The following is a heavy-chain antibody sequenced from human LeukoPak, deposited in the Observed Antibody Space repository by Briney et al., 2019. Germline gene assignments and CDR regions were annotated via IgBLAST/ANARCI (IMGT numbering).Heavy chain of an antibody. V-gene: IGHV3-11*04. CDR1: GFTFSDYS. Sequence: PGGSLRLSCAASGFTFSDYSVAWVRQAPGLGLERISFLTSGGVSAFYADSVRGRFTVSRDDARNSLSLYMNTLRADDTAVYYCVSSLNTVMVSPYYLEYWGPGTLVTVSS. CDR2: LTSGGVSA. J-gene: IGHJ4*02. D-gene: IGHD5-18*01. CDR3: VSSLNTVMVSPYYLEY.